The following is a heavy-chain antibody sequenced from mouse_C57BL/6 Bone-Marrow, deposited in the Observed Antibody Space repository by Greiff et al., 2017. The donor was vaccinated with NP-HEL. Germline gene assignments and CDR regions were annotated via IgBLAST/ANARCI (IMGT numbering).Heavy chain of an antibody. CDR2: IYPNNGGT. Sequence: EVQLQQSGPELVKPGASVKISCKASGYTFTDYNMDWVKQSPGKSLEWIGDIYPNNGGTIYNQKFKGKATLTVDKSSSTAYMELRSLTSEDSAVYYCASETAYAMDDWGKGTSVTVSS. V-gene: IGHV1-18*01. D-gene: IGHD3-2*01. CDR3: ASETAYAMDD. CDR1: GYTFTDYN. J-gene: IGHJ4*01.